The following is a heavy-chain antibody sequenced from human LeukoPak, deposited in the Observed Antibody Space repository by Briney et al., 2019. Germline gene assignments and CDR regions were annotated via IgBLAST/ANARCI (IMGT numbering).Heavy chain of an antibody. Sequence: GGSLRLSCEASGFTFSDYYMNWIRQAPGKGLEWVSYISSSSSTIYYTDSVKGRFTISRDNAKNSLYLQMNNLRADDTAVYYCARDKAGHFDYWGQGALVTVSS. CDR1: GFTFSDYY. CDR3: ARDKAGHFDY. J-gene: IGHJ4*02. D-gene: IGHD6-13*01. V-gene: IGHV3-11*01. CDR2: ISSSSSTI.